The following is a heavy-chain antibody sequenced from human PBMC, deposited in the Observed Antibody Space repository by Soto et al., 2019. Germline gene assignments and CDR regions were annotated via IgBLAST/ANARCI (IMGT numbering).Heavy chain of an antibody. Sequence: QVQLQQWGAGLLKPSETLSLTCVVSGGAFSGYFWPWIRQSPGRGLAWIGEISHSGSRNYNPAFQSRVIISVDSSKNHVSLKLSSVTAADSATYFCARGLAYDRPITVAEPFDSWGQGTLVTVSS. CDR2: ISHSGSR. CDR3: ARGLAYDRPITVAEPFDS. V-gene: IGHV4-34*02. CDR1: GGAFSGYF. J-gene: IGHJ4*02. D-gene: IGHD6-19*01.